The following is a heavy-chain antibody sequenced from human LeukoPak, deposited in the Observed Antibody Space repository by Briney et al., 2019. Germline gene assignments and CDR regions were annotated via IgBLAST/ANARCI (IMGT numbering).Heavy chain of an antibody. CDR3: ARDAIAGTLYYFDY. V-gene: IGHV1-18*01. J-gene: IGHJ4*02. CDR2: ISAYNGNT. CDR1: GYTFTSYG. D-gene: IGHD6-13*01. Sequence: ASVKVSCKASGYTFTSYGISWVRQAPGQGLEWMGWISAYNGNTNYALKLQGRVTMTTDTSTSTAYMELRSLRSDDTAVYYCARDAIAGTLYYFDYWGQGTLVTVSS.